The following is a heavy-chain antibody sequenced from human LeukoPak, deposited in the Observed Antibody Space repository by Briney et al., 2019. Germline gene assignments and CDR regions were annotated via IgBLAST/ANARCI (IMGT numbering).Heavy chain of an antibody. J-gene: IGHJ4*02. Sequence: GGSLRLSCAASGFTFSSYAMHWVRQAPGKGLEWVAVISYDGSNKYYADSVKGRFTISRDNSKNTLYLQMNSLRAEDTAVYYCARVGWYYYGSGSHYYFDYWGQGTLVTVSS. CDR3: ARVGWYYYGSGSHYYFDY. CDR2: ISYDGSNK. V-gene: IGHV3-30*04. CDR1: GFTFSSYA. D-gene: IGHD3-10*01.